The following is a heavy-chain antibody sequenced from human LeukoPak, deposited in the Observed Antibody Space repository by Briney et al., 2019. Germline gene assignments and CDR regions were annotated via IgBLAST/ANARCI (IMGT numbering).Heavy chain of an antibody. Sequence: SVRVSCKASGYTFTGYYMHWVRQAPGQGLEWMGRIIPIFGTANYAQKFQGRVTITADKSTSTAYMELSSLRSEDTAVYYCARYRYCSSTSCYDWGYYYYYYMDVWGKGTTVTVSS. J-gene: IGHJ6*03. CDR1: GYTFTGYY. CDR2: IIPIFGTA. D-gene: IGHD2-2*01. CDR3: ARYRYCSSTSCYDWGYYYYYYMDV. V-gene: IGHV1-69*06.